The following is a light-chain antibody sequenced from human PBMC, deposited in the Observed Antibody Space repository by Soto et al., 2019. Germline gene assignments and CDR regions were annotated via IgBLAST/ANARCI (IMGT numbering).Light chain of an antibody. V-gene: IGKV1-5*03. CDR3: QQYNRYPET. CDR1: QSISSW. Sequence: DIQMTQSPSTLSASVGDRVTITCRASQSISSWLAWYQQKPGKAPKLLTYKASSLESGAPSRFRDSGSGTESTLTISRLQPDDFANYYCQQYNRYPETFRQGIKVYSK. CDR2: KAS. J-gene: IGKJ1*01.